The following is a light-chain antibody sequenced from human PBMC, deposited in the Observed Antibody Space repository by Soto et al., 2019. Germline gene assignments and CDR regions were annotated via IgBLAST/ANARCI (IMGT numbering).Light chain of an antibody. J-gene: IGKJ2*01. CDR2: GSS. Sequence: EVVLTQSPGTLSLPPGERATLSCRASQSVTNKYLAWYQQKPGQAPRLLIFGSSDRATGIPDRFSGSGSGTDFTLTISRLEPEDFAVYYCQQYGSSPPYTFGQGTKLEI. V-gene: IGKV3-20*01. CDR3: QQYGSSPPYT. CDR1: QSVTNKY.